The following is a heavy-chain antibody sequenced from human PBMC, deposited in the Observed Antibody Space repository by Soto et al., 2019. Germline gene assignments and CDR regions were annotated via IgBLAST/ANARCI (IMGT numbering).Heavy chain of an antibody. J-gene: IGHJ5*02. CDR3: CVVKRRDQYSTSGYWFDP. V-gene: IGHV3-15*01. CDR1: GFTFSHAW. Sequence: VRLSCAASGFTFSHAWMSWVRQAPGKGLEWVGRIKSKADGETKDYGAPVRGRFTISRDDSKDTLYLQMNSLRIEDTAVYYCCVVKRRDQYSTSGYWFDPWGPGTLVTVSS. CDR2: IKSKADGETK. D-gene: IGHD2-15*01.